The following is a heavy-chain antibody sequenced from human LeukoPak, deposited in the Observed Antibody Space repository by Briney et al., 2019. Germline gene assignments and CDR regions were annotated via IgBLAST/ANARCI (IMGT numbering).Heavy chain of an antibody. CDR3: ARELPRGCTNGVCFPNYYYYMDV. Sequence: SETLSLTCAVYGGSFSGDFWSWIRQSPGKGLEWLGEINHGGSTTYNPSLQSRATMSVDTSTNQISLKMTSVTAADTAVYYCARELPRGCTNGVCFPNYYYYMDVWGKGTTVTVSS. CDR1: GGSFSGDF. J-gene: IGHJ6*03. CDR2: INHGGST. D-gene: IGHD2-8*01. V-gene: IGHV4-34*01.